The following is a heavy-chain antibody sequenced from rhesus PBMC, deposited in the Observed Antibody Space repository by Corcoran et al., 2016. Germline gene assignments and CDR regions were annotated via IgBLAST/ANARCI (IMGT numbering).Heavy chain of an antibody. J-gene: IGHJ4*01. CDR3: TRGLYSGNYFDY. CDR1: GFTFSSSA. CDR2: IRSKSNNYET. D-gene: IGHD1-44*01. Sequence: EVQLVESGGGLVQPGGSLRLSCAASGFTFSSSAIHWVRQASGKGLEWVGRIRSKSNNYETGYAASVKGRFTSSRDDPKKTAYLQMNSLKTEDTAVYYCTRGLYSGNYFDYWGQGVLVTVSS. V-gene: IGHV3-118*01.